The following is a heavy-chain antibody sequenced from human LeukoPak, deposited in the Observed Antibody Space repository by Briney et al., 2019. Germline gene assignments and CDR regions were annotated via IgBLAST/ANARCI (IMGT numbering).Heavy chain of an antibody. CDR2: IYYSGST. CDR3: ARAIRSGWYRPHLPIGMDV. D-gene: IGHD6-19*01. J-gene: IGHJ6*02. Sequence: SETLSLTCTASGGSISSSSYYWGWIRQPPGKGLEWIGSIYYSGSTYYNPSLKSRVTISVDTSKNQFSLKLSSVTAADTAVYYCARAIRSGWYRPHLPIGMDVWGQGTTVTVSS. V-gene: IGHV4-39*07. CDR1: GGSISSSSYY.